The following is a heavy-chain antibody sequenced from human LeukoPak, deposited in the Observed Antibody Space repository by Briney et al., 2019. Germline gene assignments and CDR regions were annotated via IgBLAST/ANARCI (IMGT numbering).Heavy chain of an antibody. Sequence: GGSLRLSCAASGFTVSDNYMSWVRQALGKGLEWVSVIYSGGITYYADSVKGRFTISRDNSKNALYLQMNSLRAEDTAVYYCASLVGATGMGDYWGQGTLVTVSS. CDR2: IYSGGIT. D-gene: IGHD1-26*01. CDR1: GFTVSDNY. CDR3: ASLVGATGMGDY. V-gene: IGHV3-53*01. J-gene: IGHJ4*02.